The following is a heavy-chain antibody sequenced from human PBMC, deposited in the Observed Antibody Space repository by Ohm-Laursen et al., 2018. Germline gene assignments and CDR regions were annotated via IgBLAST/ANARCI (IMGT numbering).Heavy chain of an antibody. CDR3: AREDRNRGGIGY. J-gene: IGHJ4*02. Sequence: SLRLSCAASGFTFSHYSMNWVRQAPGKGPEWLSYIGTSNTTIYYADSVNGRFTISRDNAKNSLYLQMNSLRGEDTAVYYCAREDRNRGGIGYWGQGTLVTVSS. CDR2: IGTSNTTI. D-gene: IGHD3-16*01. V-gene: IGHV3-48*04. CDR1: GFTFSHYS.